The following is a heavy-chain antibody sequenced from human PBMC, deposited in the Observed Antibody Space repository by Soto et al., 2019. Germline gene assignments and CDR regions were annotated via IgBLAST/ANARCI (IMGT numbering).Heavy chain of an antibody. D-gene: IGHD5-12*01. Sequence: EVQLLESGGALVQPGGSLRLSCVASGFSFSTYAMNWVRQAPGKGLEWVSVIVGNGGGIYYADSMKGRFTISRDNSKDTLYLQMNSLRAEDTAVYYCAKDYRPDGRYDLDYWGQGTLVTVSS. CDR3: AKDYRPDGRYDLDY. J-gene: IGHJ4*02. V-gene: IGHV3-23*01. CDR2: IVGNGGGI. CDR1: GFSFSTYA.